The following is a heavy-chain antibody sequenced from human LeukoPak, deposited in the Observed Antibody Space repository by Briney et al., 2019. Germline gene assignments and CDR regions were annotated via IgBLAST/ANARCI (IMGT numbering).Heavy chain of an antibody. D-gene: IGHD4-17*01. CDR2: ISPDGNSA. J-gene: IGHJ5*02. CDR1: GFTLSIYW. V-gene: IGHV3-74*01. CDR3: ARGRYYGDYESWFDP. Sequence: GGSLRLSCAASGFTLSIYWMHWVRQAPGKGLVWVSRISPDGNSATYADSVKGRFTISRDNAKNSLYLQMNSLRAEDTALYHCARGRYYGDYESWFDPWGQGTLVTVSS.